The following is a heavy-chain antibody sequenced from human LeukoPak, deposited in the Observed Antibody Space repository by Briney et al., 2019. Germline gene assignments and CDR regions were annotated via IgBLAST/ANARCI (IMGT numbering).Heavy chain of an antibody. CDR3: ARGYPSGSLDDY. CDR1: GFTFSSYA. Sequence: GGSLRLSCAASGFTFSSYAMHWVRQAPGKGLEWVSYISSSSSYTNYADSVKGRFTISRDNAKNSLYLQMNSLRAEDTAVYYCARGYPSGSLDDYWGQGTLVTVSS. CDR2: ISSSSSYT. J-gene: IGHJ4*02. D-gene: IGHD1-26*01. V-gene: IGHV3-21*05.